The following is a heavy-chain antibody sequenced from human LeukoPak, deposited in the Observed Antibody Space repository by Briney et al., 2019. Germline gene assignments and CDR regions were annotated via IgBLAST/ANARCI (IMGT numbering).Heavy chain of an antibody. J-gene: IGHJ2*01. D-gene: IGHD5-18*01. CDR2: INHSGST. V-gene: IGHV4-34*01. CDR3: ASARIQLWLLAWYFDL. Sequence: PSETLSLTCAVYGGSFSGYYWSRIRQPPGKGLEWIGEINHSGSTNYNLSLKGRVTISVDTSKNQFSLKLSSVTAADTAVYYCASARIQLWLLAWYFDLWGRGTLVTVSS. CDR1: GGSFSGYY.